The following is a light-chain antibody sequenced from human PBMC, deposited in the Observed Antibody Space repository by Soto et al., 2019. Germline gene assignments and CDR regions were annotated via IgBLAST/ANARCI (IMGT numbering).Light chain of an antibody. CDR3: QQYKNWPLT. CDR2: GAS. Sequence: EIVLTQSPGTLSLSPGERATLSCRASQSVSSSYLAWYQQKPGQAPRLLIYGASSRATGIPDRFSGSGSGTDFTLTISRLEPEDVAVYYCQQYKNWPLTFGGGTKVDSK. CDR1: QSVSSSY. J-gene: IGKJ4*01. V-gene: IGKV3-20*01.